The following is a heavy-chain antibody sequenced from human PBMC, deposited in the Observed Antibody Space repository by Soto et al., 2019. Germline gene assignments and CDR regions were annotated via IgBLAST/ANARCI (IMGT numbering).Heavy chain of an antibody. CDR1: GFTVSSNY. CDR2: IYSGGST. V-gene: IGHV3-66*01. D-gene: IGHD3-16*01. CDR3: ARENYDYIWGSRNFDY. J-gene: IGHJ4*02. Sequence: EVQLVESGGGLVQPGGSLRLSCAASGFTVSSNYMSWVRQAPGKGLEWASVIYSGGSTYYADSVKGRLTITRDNPKNALHVQMNSSRADDTAVYYCARENYDYIWGSRNFDYWGQGTLVTVSS.